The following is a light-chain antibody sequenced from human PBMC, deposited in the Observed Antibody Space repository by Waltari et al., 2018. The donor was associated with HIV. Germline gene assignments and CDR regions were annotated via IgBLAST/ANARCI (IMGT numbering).Light chain of an antibody. CDR1: QSISSW. CDR2: KAS. V-gene: IGKV1-5*03. CDR3: QHYNTYPWT. J-gene: IGKJ1*01. Sequence: DIQMTQSPSTLSASVGDRVTITCRASQSISSWLAWYQQKPGKAPKLLIYKASSLETGFPSRFSGSGSGTEFTLTISSLQPDDCATYYCQHYNTYPWTFGQGTKVEIK.